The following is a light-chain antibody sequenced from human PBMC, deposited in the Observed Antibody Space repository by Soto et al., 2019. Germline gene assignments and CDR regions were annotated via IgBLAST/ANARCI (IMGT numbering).Light chain of an antibody. CDR3: SSFSSSTTLYV. J-gene: IGLJ1*01. V-gene: IGLV2-14*01. Sequence: QSDLTQPASVSGSPGQSITISCTGTSSDIGGYIYVSLYQQHPGKAPKLMIYEGSKRPSGVSNRFSGSKSGNTASLTISGLQAEDEADYYCSSFSSSTTLYVFGTGTKVTVL. CDR1: SSDIGGYIY. CDR2: EGS.